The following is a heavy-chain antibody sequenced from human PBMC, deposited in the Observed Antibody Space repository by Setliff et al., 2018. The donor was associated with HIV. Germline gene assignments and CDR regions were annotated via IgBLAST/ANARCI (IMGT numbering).Heavy chain of an antibody. CDR1: GYSISSSHW. CDR2: IYYSGST. V-gene: IGHV4-28*06. J-gene: IGHJ4*02. CDR3: ARGPGATWADFDY. Sequence: SETLSLTCAVSGYSISSSHWWGWIRQPPGKGLEWIGYIYYSGSTNYNPSLKSRVTMSVDTSKNRFSLKLSSVTAFDTAVYYCARGPGATWADFDYWGQGTLVTVSS. D-gene: IGHD5-12*01.